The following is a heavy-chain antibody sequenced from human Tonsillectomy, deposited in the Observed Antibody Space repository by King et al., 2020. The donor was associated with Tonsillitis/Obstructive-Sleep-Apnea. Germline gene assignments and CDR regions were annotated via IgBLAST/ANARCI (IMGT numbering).Heavy chain of an antibody. CDR1: GFTFSNAL. CDR3: TTGPPSSGSYDY. J-gene: IGHJ4*02. D-gene: IGHD1-26*01. Sequence: VQLVESGGGLVKPGGSLRLSCAASGFTFSNALMSWVRQAPGKGLEWVGRIKSKTDGGTTDYAAPVKGRFTISRDDSKNTLYLQMNSLKTEDTAVYYSTTGPPSSGSYDYWGQGTLVTVSS. CDR2: IKSKTDGGTT. V-gene: IGHV3-15*01.